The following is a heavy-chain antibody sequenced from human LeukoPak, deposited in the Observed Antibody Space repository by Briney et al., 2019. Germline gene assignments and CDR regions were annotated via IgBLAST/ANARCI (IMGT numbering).Heavy chain of an antibody. CDR3: TREDSWYFDL. CDR1: GFTFSDYY. CDR2: VSTDSAYT. V-gene: IGHV3-11*05. Sequence: GGSLRLSCTASGFTFSDYYMTWIRQAPGKGLEWLSYVSTDSAYTNYAGSVKGRFTISRDNAKSSLYLQLNSLTAEDTAVYYCTREDSWYFDLWGRGTLVTVSS. J-gene: IGHJ2*01.